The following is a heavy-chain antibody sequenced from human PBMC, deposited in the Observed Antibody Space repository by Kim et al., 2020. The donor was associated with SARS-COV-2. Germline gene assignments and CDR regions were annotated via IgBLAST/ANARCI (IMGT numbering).Heavy chain of an antibody. J-gene: IGHJ6*04. CDR3: ARALDV. Sequence: KQDGSEKFQLAAMKGRFTICRDNAKNSLFLQMNSLRGDDTAVYYCARALDVWGKGTTVTVSS. V-gene: IGHV3-7*01. CDR2: KQDGSEK.